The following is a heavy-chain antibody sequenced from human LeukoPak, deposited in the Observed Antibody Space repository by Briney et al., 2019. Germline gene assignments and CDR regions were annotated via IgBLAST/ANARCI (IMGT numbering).Heavy chain of an antibody. D-gene: IGHD6-13*01. CDR2: INHSGST. CDR3: ATYSGITAAGVSN. CDR1: GGSFSGYY. V-gene: IGHV4-34*01. Sequence: SETLSLTCAVYGGSFSGYYWSWIRQPPGKGLEWIGEINHSGSTNYNPSLKSRVTISVDTSKNQFSLNLGSVTAADTAVYYCATYSGITAAGVSNWGQGTLVTDSS. J-gene: IGHJ4*02.